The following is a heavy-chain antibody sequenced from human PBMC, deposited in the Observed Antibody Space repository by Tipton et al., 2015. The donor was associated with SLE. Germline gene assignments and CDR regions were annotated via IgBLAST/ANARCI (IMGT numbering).Heavy chain of an antibody. J-gene: IGHJ3*02. V-gene: IGHV4-30-2*01. CDR1: GGSISSGGYS. Sequence: TLSLTCAVSGGSISSGGYSWSWIRQPPGKGLEWIGYIYHSGSTYYNPSLKSRVTISVDTSKNQFSLKLSSVTAADTAVYYCARDCKGPFAFDIWGQGTMVTVSS. CDR3: ARDCKGPFAFDI. CDR2: IYHSGST.